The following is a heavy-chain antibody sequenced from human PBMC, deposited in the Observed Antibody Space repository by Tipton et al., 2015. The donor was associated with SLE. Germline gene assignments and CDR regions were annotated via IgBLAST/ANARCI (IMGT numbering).Heavy chain of an antibody. J-gene: IGHJ6*02. D-gene: IGHD4-17*01. Sequence: LSLTCTVFGGSISSYYWRWIRQPPGKGLEWIGYIYYSGCTNYNPSLKSRVTISVDTSKNQFSLKLSSVTAADTAVYYCARTDYGDNGGYYYYGMDVWGQGATVTVAS. CDR2: IYYSGCT. CDR1: GGSISSYY. V-gene: IGHV4-59*01. CDR3: ARTDYGDNGGYYYYGMDV.